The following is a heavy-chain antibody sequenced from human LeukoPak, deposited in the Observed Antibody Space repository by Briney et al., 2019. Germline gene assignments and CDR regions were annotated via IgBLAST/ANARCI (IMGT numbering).Heavy chain of an antibody. CDR1: GYTFTGYY. CDR3: ARDEYCSGGSCYSGDY. V-gene: IGHV1-2*06. J-gene: IGHJ4*02. Sequence: ASVKVSCKASGYTFTGYYMHWVRQAPGQGREWMGRINPNSGGTNYAQKFQGRVTMTRDTSISTAYMELSRLRSDDTAVYYCARDEYCSGGSCYSGDYWGQGTLVTVSS. CDR2: INPNSGGT. D-gene: IGHD2-15*01.